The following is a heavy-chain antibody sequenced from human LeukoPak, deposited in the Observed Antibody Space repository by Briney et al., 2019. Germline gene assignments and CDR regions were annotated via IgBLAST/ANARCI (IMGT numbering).Heavy chain of an antibody. Sequence: SETLSLTCTVSGGSISSYYWSWIRQPPGKGLEWIGYIYYSGSTNYNPSLKSRVTISVDSSKNQFSLNLSSVTAADTAVYYCARDLLSTAGYFDYWGQGTLVTVSS. D-gene: IGHD6-19*01. V-gene: IGHV4-59*01. CDR3: ARDLLSTAGYFDY. J-gene: IGHJ4*02. CDR2: IYYSGST. CDR1: GGSISSYY.